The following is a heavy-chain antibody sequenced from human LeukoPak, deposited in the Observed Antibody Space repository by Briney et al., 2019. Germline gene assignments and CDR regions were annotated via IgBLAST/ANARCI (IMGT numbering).Heavy chain of an antibody. V-gene: IGHV4-59*01. CDR1: GGSISNYY. CDR2: IYYSGNT. Sequence: SETLSLTCTVSGGSISNYYWSWIRQPPGKGLEWIGYIYYSGNTNYNPSLKSRVTISVDTSKNQFSLKLSSVTAADTAVYYCVREIYSSGWYGIIDYWGQGTLVTVSS. J-gene: IGHJ4*02. CDR3: VREIYSSGWYGIIDY. D-gene: IGHD6-19*01.